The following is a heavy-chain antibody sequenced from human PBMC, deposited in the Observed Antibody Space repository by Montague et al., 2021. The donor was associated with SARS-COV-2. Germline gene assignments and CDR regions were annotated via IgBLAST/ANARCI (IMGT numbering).Heavy chain of an antibody. CDR3: ARVRLTGTTALYFDY. J-gene: IGHJ4*02. V-gene: IGHV4-59*01. CDR2: IYYSGIT. D-gene: IGHD1-1*01. CDR1: GDSIRSYY. Sequence: SETLSLTCTVSGDSIRSYYWSWIRQPPGKGLEWIGNIYYSGITNYNPSLKSRVTTSIDTSKNQFSLRLSSVTAADTAVYYCARVRLTGTTALYFDYWGQGTLVTVSS.